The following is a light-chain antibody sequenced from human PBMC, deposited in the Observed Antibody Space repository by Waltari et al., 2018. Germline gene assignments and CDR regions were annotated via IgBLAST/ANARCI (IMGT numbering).Light chain of an antibody. CDR2: GAS. CDR3: QQYNNCPYT. V-gene: IGKV3-15*01. CDR1: QSVSRN. Sequence: EIVMTQSPATLSVSPGERATLPSRASQSVSRNLAWYQQKPGQAPRLLIYGASTRDTGIPARFSGSGSGTEFPLNISSLQSEDFAVYYCQQYNNCPYTFGQGTKLEIK. J-gene: IGKJ2*01.